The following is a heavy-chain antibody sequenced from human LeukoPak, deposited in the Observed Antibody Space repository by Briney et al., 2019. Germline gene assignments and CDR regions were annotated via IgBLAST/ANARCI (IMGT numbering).Heavy chain of an antibody. CDR1: GGSFSGYY. CDR2: INHSGST. V-gene: IGHV4-34*01. D-gene: IGHD3-9*01. Sequence: SVTLSLTCAVYGGSFSGYYWSWIRQPPGKGLEWIGEINHSGSTNYNPSLKSRVTISVDTSKNQFSLKLTSVTAADTAVYYCARERYRYDILTGYYHDAYDIWGHGTMVIVSS. J-gene: IGHJ3*02. CDR3: ARERYRYDILTGYYHDAYDI.